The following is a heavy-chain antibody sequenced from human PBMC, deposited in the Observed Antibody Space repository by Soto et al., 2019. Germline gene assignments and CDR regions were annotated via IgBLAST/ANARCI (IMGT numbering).Heavy chain of an antibody. D-gene: IGHD3-3*01. Sequence: SETLSLTCTVSGGSISSSSYYWGWIRQPPGKGLEWIGSIFYSGSTYYNPSLKSRVTISVDTSDNQFSLKLSSVTAADTAVYYCARHVNFWSGLDYYYYMDVWGKGTTVTVSS. CDR3: ARHVNFWSGLDYYYYMDV. CDR2: IFYSGST. CDR1: GGSISSSSYY. J-gene: IGHJ6*03. V-gene: IGHV4-39*01.